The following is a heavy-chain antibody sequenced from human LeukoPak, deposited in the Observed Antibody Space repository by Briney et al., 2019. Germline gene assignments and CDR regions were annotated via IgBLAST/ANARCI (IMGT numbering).Heavy chain of an antibody. CDR1: GGALRNCA. V-gene: IGHV1-69*13. Sequence: SVKVSCKASGGALRNCAISWVRQAPGQGLEWMGGIIPHFGTVKYAQKFQGRVTITADESTSTAYMELTSLRSEDTAVYYCARAYYYDSTGPFDSWGQGTLVTVSS. J-gene: IGHJ4*02. D-gene: IGHD3-22*01. CDR2: IIPHFGTV. CDR3: ARAYYYDSTGPFDS.